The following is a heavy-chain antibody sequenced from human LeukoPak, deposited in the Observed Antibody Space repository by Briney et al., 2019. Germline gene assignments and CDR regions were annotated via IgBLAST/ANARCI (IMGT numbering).Heavy chain of an antibody. D-gene: IGHD3-22*01. CDR1: GFTLRIYE. J-gene: IGHJ4*02. V-gene: IGHV3-48*01. CDR3: ARDHYYDSSGYPGGVDY. CDR2: ISSSSSTI. Sequence: GGSLRLSCEASGFTLRIYEVNWVRQAPGKGLEWVSYISSSSSTIYYADSVKGRFTISRDNAKNSLYLQMNSLRAEDTAVYYCARDHYYDSSGYPGGVDYWGQGTLVTVSS.